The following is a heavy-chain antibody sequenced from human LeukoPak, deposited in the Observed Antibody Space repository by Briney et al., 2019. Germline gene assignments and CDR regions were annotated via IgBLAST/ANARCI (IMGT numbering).Heavy chain of an antibody. J-gene: IGHJ4*02. CDR2: ISWNSGSI. CDR1: GFTFDDYA. D-gene: IGHD4-17*01. CDR3: AKDMEKRNGDYVSLYYFDY. Sequence: GRSLRLSCAASGFTFDDYAMHWVRQAPGKGLEWVSGISWNSGSIGYADSVKGRFTISRDNAKNSLYLQMNSLRAEDTALYYCAKDMEKRNGDYVSLYYFDYWGQGTLVTVSS. V-gene: IGHV3-9*01.